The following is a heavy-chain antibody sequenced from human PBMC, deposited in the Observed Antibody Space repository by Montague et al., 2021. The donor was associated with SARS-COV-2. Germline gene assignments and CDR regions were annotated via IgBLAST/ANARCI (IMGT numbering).Heavy chain of an antibody. V-gene: IGHV4-4*02. CDR3: ATVFGGCSATSCYLYN. CDR1: GDSMSSNNW. D-gene: IGHD2-2*01. CDR2: IHHIVGT. Sequence: SETLSLTCAVSGDSMSSNNWWTWVRQSPGKGLEWIGEIHHIVGTNYNPSLKSRVSISVDKSMNQFSLNLNSVTAADTAFYYCATVFGGCSATSCYLYNWGRGTLVTVSS. J-gene: IGHJ4*02.